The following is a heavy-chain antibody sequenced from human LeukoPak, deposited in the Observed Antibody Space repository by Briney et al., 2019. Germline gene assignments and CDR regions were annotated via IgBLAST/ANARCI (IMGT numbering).Heavy chain of an antibody. V-gene: IGHV4-59*08. CDR1: NGSITNDY. Sequence: PSETLSLTCTVSNGSITNDYWSWIRQPPGKGLEWIAYIYYTGSTNYNPSLKSRVTISVDTPKNQFSLKMNSVTAADTAVYYCARHESIVPTIKDWGQGTLVTVS. J-gene: IGHJ4*02. CDR3: ARHESIVPTIKD. D-gene: IGHD5-12*01. CDR2: IYYTGST.